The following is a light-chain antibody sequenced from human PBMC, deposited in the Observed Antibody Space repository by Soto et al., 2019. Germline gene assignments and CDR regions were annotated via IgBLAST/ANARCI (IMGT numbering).Light chain of an antibody. CDR1: SSNIGSNS. J-gene: IGLJ2*01. CDR3: AAWDDSLNGVL. CDR2: GTD. V-gene: IGLV1-44*01. Sequence: QSVLTQPPSASGTPGQRVTISCSGSSSNIGSNSVYWYHQLPVTAPTLLIYGTDERPSAVPDRFSGSKSGTSASLAISGLQSEDEADYYCAAWDDSLNGVLFGGGTKVTVL.